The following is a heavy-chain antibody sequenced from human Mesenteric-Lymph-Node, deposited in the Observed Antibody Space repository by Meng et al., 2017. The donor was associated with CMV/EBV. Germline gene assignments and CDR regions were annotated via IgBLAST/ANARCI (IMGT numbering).Heavy chain of an antibody. Sequence: SVKVSCKASGYTFTSYGISWVRQAPGQGLEWMGRIIPILGIANYAQKFQGRVTITADKSTSTAYMELSSLRSEDTAVYYCAVNVDTGLFDPWGQGTLVTVSS. CDR3: AVNVDTGLFDP. CDR2: IIPILGIA. D-gene: IGHD5-18*01. CDR1: GYTFTSYG. J-gene: IGHJ5*02. V-gene: IGHV1-69*04.